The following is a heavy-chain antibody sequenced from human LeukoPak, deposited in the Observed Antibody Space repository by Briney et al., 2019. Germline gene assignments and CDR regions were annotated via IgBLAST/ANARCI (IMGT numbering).Heavy chain of an antibody. CDR2: INHSGST. D-gene: IGHD2-2*01. J-gene: IGHJ4*02. CDR3: ARGILGYCSSTSCRYFDY. Sequence: PSETLSLTCAVYGGSSSGYYWSWIRQPPGKGLEWIGEINHSGSTNYNPSLKSRVTISVDTSKNQFSLKLSSVTAADTAVYYCARGILGYCSSTSCRYFDYWGQGTLVTVSS. CDR1: GGSSSGYY. V-gene: IGHV4-34*01.